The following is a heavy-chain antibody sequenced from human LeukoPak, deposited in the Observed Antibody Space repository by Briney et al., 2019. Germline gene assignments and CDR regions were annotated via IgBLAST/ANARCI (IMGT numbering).Heavy chain of an antibody. CDR1: GYXFTRYY. CDR3: ARGSGPNCTSTSCPMGV. CDR2: INPSGGTT. J-gene: IGHJ6*02. D-gene: IGHD2-2*01. Sequence: ASVKVSCKASGYXFTRYYIHWVRQAPGQGLEWVGIINPSGGTTRYAQKFQGRVTMTSDTSTSTVYMELSSLRYEDTAVYYCARGSGPNCTSTSCPMGVWGQGTTVTVSS. V-gene: IGHV1-46*01.